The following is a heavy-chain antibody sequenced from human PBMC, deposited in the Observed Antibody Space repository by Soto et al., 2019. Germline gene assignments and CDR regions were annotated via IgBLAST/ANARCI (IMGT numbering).Heavy chain of an antibody. CDR3: VKHQVSLVRGISPFDY. V-gene: IGHV1-46*01. CDR1: GYTFTSYY. J-gene: IGHJ4*02. CDR2: INPSGGST. D-gene: IGHD3-10*01. Sequence: GASVKVSCKASGYTFTSYYMHWVRQAPGQGLEWMGIINPSGGSTSYAQKFQGRVTMTRDNSKNTVYLQMNSLRAEDTAVFYCVKHQVSLVRGISPFDYWGQGALVTVSS.